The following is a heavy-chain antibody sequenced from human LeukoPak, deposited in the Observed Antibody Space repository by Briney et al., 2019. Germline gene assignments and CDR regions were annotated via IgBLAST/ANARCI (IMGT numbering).Heavy chain of an antibody. V-gene: IGHV4-59*01. CDR3: ARAEYYYDSSGNHLYYYFDY. D-gene: IGHD3-22*01. CDR2: IYYSGST. CDR1: GVSISSYY. J-gene: IGHJ4*02. Sequence: SETLSLTCTVSGVSISSYYWSWIRQPPGKGLEWIGYIYYSGSTNYNPSLKSRVTISVDTSKNQFSLKLSSVTAADTAVYYCARAEYYYDSSGNHLYYYFDYWGQGTLVTVSS.